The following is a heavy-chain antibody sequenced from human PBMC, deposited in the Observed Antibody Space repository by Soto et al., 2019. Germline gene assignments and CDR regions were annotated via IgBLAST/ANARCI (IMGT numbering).Heavy chain of an antibody. CDR3: ARAPRWLRGDWFDP. D-gene: IGHD5-12*01. V-gene: IGHV1-69*02. CDR2: IIPILGIA. J-gene: IGHJ5*02. Sequence: QVQLVQSGAEVKKPGSSVKVSCKASGGTFSSYTISWVRQAPGQGLEWMGRIIPILGIANYAQKFQGRVTITADKSTSTGYMGLSSLGSEDTAVYYCARAPRWLRGDWFDPWGQGTLVTVSS. CDR1: GGTFSSYT.